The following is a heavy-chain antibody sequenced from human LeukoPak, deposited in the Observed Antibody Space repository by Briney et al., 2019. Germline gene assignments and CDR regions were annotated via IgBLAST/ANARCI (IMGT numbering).Heavy chain of an antibody. V-gene: IGHV3-23*01. CDR2: ISGSGGST. CDR1: GFTFTTYA. CDR3: ARQSARNWFDP. J-gene: IGHJ5*02. D-gene: IGHD3-3*01. Sequence: GGSLRLSCAASGFTFTTYAMSWVRQAPGKGLEWVSTISGSGGSTDCADSVKGRFTISRDNSKNTLYLQMNTLRAEDTAVYYCARQSARNWFDPWGQGTLVTVSS.